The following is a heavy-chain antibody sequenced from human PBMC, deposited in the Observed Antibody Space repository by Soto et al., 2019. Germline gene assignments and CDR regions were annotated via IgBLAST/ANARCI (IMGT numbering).Heavy chain of an antibody. CDR2: ISSSSSYI. CDR3: ARVVVVPAAGIDY. V-gene: IGHV3-21*01. CDR1: GFTFSSYS. D-gene: IGHD2-2*01. J-gene: IGHJ4*02. Sequence: EAQLVESGGGLVKPGGSLRLSCAASGFTFSSYSMNWVRQAPGKGLEWVSSISSSSSYIYYADSVKGRFTISRDNAKNSLYLQMNSLRAEDTAVYYCARVVVVPAAGIDYWGQGTLVTVSS.